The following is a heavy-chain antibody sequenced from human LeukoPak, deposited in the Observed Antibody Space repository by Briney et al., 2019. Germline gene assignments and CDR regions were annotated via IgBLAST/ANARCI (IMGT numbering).Heavy chain of an antibody. CDR2: INHSGST. CDR3: ARVGYCSSTSCYGFDY. Sequence: PSETLSLTCAVYGGSFSGYYWSWIRQPPGNGREWIGKINHSGSTNYNPSLKSRVTISVDTSKIQFSLKLSSVTAADTAVYYCARVGYCSSTSCYGFDYWGQGTLVTVAS. V-gene: IGHV4-34*01. D-gene: IGHD2-2*01. J-gene: IGHJ4*02. CDR1: GGSFSGYY.